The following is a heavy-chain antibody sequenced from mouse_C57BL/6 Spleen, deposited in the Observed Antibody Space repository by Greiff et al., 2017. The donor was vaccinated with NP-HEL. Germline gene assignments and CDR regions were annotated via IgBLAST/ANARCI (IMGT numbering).Heavy chain of an antibody. D-gene: IGHD1-1*01. J-gene: IGHJ4*01. Sequence: QVQLQQPGAELVRPGTSVKLSCKASGYTFTSYWMHWVKQRPGQGLEWIGVIDPSDSYTNYNQKFKGKATLTVDTSSSTAYMQLSSLTSEDSAVYYCARSPHYYGSHAMDYWGQGTSVTVSS. CDR1: GYTFTSYW. CDR2: IDPSDSYT. V-gene: IGHV1-59*01. CDR3: ARSPHYYGSHAMDY.